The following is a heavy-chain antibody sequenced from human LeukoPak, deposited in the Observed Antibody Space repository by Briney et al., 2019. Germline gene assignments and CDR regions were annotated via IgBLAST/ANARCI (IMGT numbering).Heavy chain of an antibody. D-gene: IGHD1-1*01. CDR1: GYTFTSYG. J-gene: IGHJ3*02. V-gene: IGHV1-18*01. CDR2: ISAYNGNT. Sequence: ASVKVSCKASGYTFTSYGISWVRQAPGQGLEWMGWISAYNGNTNYAQKLQGRVTMTTDTSTSTAYMELRSLRSDDTAVYYCARVGEYNWNDGEVDAFDIWGQGTMVTVSS. CDR3: ARVGEYNWNDGEVDAFDI.